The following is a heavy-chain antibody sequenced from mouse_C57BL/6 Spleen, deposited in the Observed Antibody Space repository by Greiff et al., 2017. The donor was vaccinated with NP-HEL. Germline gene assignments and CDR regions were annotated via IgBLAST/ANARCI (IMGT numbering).Heavy chain of an antibody. J-gene: IGHJ3*01. CDR3: ARFIPIAY. CDR1: GYAFSSSW. CDR2: IYPGDGDT. D-gene: IGHD1-1*01. Sequence: LQESGPELVKPGASVKISCKASGYAFSSSWMNWVKQRPGKGLEWIGRIYPGDGDTNYNGKFKGKATLTADKSSSTAYMQLSSLTSEDSAVYFCARFIPIAYWGQGTLVTVSA. V-gene: IGHV1-82*01.